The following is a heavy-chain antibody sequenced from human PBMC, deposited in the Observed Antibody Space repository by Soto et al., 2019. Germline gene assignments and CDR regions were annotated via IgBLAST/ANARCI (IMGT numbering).Heavy chain of an antibody. CDR3: ARHDYGDYVSDY. Sequence: SETLSLTCTVYGGSFSGYYWSWIRQPPGKGLEWIGYIYYSGSTNYNPSLKSRVTISVDTSKNQFSLKLSSVTAADTAVYYCARHDYGDYVSDYWGQGTLVTVSS. J-gene: IGHJ4*02. D-gene: IGHD4-17*01. V-gene: IGHV4-59*01. CDR2: IYYSGST. CDR1: GGSFSGYY.